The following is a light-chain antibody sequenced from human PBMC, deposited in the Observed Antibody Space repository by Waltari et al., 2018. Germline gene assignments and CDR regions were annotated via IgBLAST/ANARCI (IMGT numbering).Light chain of an antibody. CDR1: QRIQTF. V-gene: IGKV1-5*03. CDR2: EAS. Sequence: DIQMTQSPSTLFAFVGDKVTVPCRASQRIQTFLAWYQQKPGNAPRLLIYEASNFETCVPYRFSGSGSGTEFTLTISSLQPDDFATYYCQQYGGYPGTFGQGTKVEIK. J-gene: IGKJ1*01. CDR3: QQYGGYPGT.